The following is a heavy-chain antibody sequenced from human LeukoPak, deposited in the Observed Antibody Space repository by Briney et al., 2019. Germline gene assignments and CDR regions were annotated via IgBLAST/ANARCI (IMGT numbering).Heavy chain of an antibody. J-gene: IGHJ3*02. CDR2: IGSSGSTV. CDR1: GFTFSAYE. CDR3: ARDTLEYSNSPDALDI. V-gene: IGHV3-48*03. Sequence: GSLRLSCAASGFTFSAYEMNWVRQAPGKGLEWVSSIGSSGSTVYYADSVKGRFTISRDNAKNSLYMQMESLRDEDTAIYYCARDTLEYSNSPDALDIWGQGTMVTVSS. D-gene: IGHD4-23*01.